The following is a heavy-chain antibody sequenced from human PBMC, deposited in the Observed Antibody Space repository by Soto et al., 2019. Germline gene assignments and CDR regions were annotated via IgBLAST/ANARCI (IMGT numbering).Heavy chain of an antibody. J-gene: IGHJ4*02. CDR2: VYHTGSS. D-gene: IGHD2-15*01. CDR1: GGSISTNNW. V-gene: IGHV4-4*02. CDR3: ARAKLCNTLSCPHSFDT. Sequence: QVLLQESGPGLINASGTLSLTCGVSGGSISTNNWWSWVRQTPVQGLEWIAEVYHTGSSNYTTSLMRRLTMSVDKSKNQFSLRLTYVTAADSAVYYCARAKLCNTLSCPHSFDTWGQGTLVSVSS.